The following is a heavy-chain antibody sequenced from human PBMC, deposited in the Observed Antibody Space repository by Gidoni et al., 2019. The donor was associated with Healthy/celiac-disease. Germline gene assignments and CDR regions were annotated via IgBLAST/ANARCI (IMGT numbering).Heavy chain of an antibody. V-gene: IGHV3-30-3*01. D-gene: IGHD3-22*01. CDR2: ISYDGSNK. J-gene: IGHJ4*02. CDR1: GFTFSSYA. Sequence: QVQLVESGGGVVQPGRSLRLSCAASGFTFSSYAMHWVRQAPGKGLEWVAVISYDGSNKYYADSVKGRFTISRDNSKNTLYLQMNSLRAEDTAVYYCASEGGYYYDSSGFMVLDYWGQGTLVTVSS. CDR3: ASEGGYYYDSSGFMVLDY.